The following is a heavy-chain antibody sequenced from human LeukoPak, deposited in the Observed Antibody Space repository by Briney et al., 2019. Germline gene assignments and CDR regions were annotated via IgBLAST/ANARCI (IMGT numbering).Heavy chain of an antibody. D-gene: IGHD4-23*01. CDR1: GGSISSYY. J-gene: IGHJ4*02. V-gene: IGHV4-4*07. CDR3: ARDEIGDGFYGGNSYYFDY. CDR2: IYTSGST. Sequence: SETLSLTCTVSGGSISSYYWSWLRQPAGKGLEWIGRIYTSGSTNYNPSLTSRVTMSVDTSKNQFSLKLSSVTAADTAVYYCARDEIGDGFYGGNSYYFDYWGQGTLVTVSS.